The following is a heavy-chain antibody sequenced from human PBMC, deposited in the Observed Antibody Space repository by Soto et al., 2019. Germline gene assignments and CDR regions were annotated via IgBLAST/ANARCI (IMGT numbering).Heavy chain of an antibody. Sequence: SETLSLTCTVSGGSISTGGYCWNWIRQHPGKGLEWIGYFYYSGSTYYNPSLKSRVTISVNTSKNQFSLKLSSVTAADTAVYYCARSVFPWGQGTLVTVS. J-gene: IGHJ5*02. CDR3: ARSVFP. V-gene: IGHV4-31*03. CDR1: GGSISTGGYC. CDR2: FYYSGST.